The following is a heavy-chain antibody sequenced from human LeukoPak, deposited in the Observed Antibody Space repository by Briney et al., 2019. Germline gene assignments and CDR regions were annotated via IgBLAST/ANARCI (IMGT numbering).Heavy chain of an antibody. CDR3: AKLTGSGSYYIYYYGMDV. D-gene: IGHD3-10*01. CDR2: ISSSSSYI. J-gene: IGHJ6*02. V-gene: IGHV3-21*04. Sequence: GGSLRLSCAASGFTFSSYNMNWVRQAPGKGLEWVSSISSSSSYIYYADSVKGRFTISRDNSKNTLYLQMNSLRAEDTAVYYCAKLTGSGSYYIYYYGMDVWGQGTTVTVSS. CDR1: GFTFSSYN.